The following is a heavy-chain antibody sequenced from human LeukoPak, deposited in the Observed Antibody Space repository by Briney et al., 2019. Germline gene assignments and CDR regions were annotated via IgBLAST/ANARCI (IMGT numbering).Heavy chain of an antibody. Sequence: GGSLRLSCVASGFTFSSYGMHWVRQAPGKGLEWVAVISFDGSNQYYTDSVKGRFTISRDNSKNTVDLQMNSVRVEDTALYYCARGPYSSSWYDFWGQGTLVTVSS. CDR1: GFTFSSYG. J-gene: IGHJ4*02. CDR2: ISFDGSNQ. CDR3: ARGPYSSSWYDF. V-gene: IGHV3-30*03. D-gene: IGHD6-13*01.